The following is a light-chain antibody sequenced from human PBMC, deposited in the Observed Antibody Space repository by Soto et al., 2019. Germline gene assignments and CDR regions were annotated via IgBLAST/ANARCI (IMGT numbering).Light chain of an antibody. CDR3: QQYNNLPTWT. Sequence: EIVMTQSPATLSVSPGERATLSCRASQSVSSNLAWYQQKPGQAPRLLIYGASTRATGIPARFSGSESGTEFTLTISSLQSEDFAVYYCQQYNNLPTWTVGQGTKVELK. J-gene: IGKJ1*01. V-gene: IGKV3-15*01. CDR1: QSVSSN. CDR2: GAS.